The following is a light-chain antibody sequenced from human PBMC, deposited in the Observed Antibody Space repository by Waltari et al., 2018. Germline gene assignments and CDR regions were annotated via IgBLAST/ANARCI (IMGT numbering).Light chain of an antibody. CDR3: QQYKNWPWT. CDR2: WAS. CDR1: QSVLSSSHNKNF. Sequence: DIVMTQSPDSLTVSLGERATVNCKSSQSVLSSSHNKNFLAWFQQKPGQPPKLLIYWASTRGSGVPDRFSGSGSGTDFTLTISSLQSEDFAVYYCQQYKNWPWTFGLGTKVEIK. J-gene: IGKJ1*01. V-gene: IGKV4-1*01.